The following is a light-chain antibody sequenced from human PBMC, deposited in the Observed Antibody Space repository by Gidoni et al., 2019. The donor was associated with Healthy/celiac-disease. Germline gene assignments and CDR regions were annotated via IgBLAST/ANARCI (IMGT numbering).Light chain of an antibody. CDR2: AAS. CDR3: QQSYSTPLT. V-gene: IGKV1-39*01. Sequence: DIQRTQSPPSLSASVGDRVTITCRASKSISSYLNWYQQKPGKAPKLLIYAASSLQSGVPSRFSGSGSGTDFTLTISSLQPEDFATYYCQQSYSTPLTFGGGTKVEIK. CDR1: KSISSY. J-gene: IGKJ4*01.